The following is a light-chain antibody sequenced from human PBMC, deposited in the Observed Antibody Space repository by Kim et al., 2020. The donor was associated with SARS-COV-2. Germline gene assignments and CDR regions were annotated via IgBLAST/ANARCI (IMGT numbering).Light chain of an antibody. CDR2: QDS. Sequence: SSELTQPPSVSVSPGQTASITCSGDKLGDKYACWYQQKPGQSPVLVIYQDSKRPSGIPERFSGSNSGNTATLTISGTQAMDEVDYHCQAWDSRTHWVFGGGTQLTVL. J-gene: IGLJ3*02. V-gene: IGLV3-1*01. CDR1: KLGDKY. CDR3: QAWDSRTHWV.